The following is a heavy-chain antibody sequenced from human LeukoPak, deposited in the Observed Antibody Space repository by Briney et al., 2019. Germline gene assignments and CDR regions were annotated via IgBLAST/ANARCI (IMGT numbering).Heavy chain of an antibody. V-gene: IGHV3-33*01. CDR2: IWYDGSNK. CDR3: TRGGLELPYYMDV. J-gene: IGHJ6*03. D-gene: IGHD1-7*01. Sequence: GRSLRLSCAASGFTFSSYGMHWVRQAPGKGLEWVAVIWYDGSNKYYADSVKGRFTISRDNSKNTLYLQMNSLRAEDTAVYYCTRGGLELPYYMDVWGKGPTVTVSS. CDR1: GFTFSSYG.